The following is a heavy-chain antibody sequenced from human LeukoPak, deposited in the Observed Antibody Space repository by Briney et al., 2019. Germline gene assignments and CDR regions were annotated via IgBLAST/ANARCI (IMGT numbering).Heavy chain of an antibody. V-gene: IGHV4-39*01. Sequence: MASETLSLTCTVSGGSISSSSYYWGWIRQPPGKGLEWIGSIYYSGSTYYNPSLKSRVTISVDTSKNQFSLKVSSVTAADTAVYHCARHDYVGSLSYFDYWGQGTLVTVSS. D-gene: IGHD3-16*01. CDR3: ARHDYVGSLSYFDY. J-gene: IGHJ4*02. CDR2: IYYSGST. CDR1: GGSISSSSYY.